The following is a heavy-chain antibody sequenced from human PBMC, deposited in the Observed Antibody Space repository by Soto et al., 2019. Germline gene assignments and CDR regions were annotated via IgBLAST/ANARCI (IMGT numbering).Heavy chain of an antibody. J-gene: IGHJ4*01. D-gene: IGHD4-17*01. V-gene: IGHV3-23*01. CDR3: AKDKEPDGVWDIDF. CDR2: IIGGNGDT. Sequence: EVRLLEYGGDLVQPGGSLRLSCAASGFTFRSYTMSWVRQAPGKGLEWVSSIIGGNGDTFYAASVTGRFTISRDISKSTLYLQTNGLRVEDTAIYYCAKDKEPDGVWDIDFWGHGTLVTVSS. CDR1: GFTFRSYT.